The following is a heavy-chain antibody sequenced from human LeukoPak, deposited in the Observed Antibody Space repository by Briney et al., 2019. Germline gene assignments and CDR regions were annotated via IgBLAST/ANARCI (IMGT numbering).Heavy chain of an antibody. CDR1: GGSISSYY. CDR2: IYYSGST. Sequence: SETLSLTCTVSGGSISSYYWSGIRQPPGKGLEWIGYIYYSGSTNYNPSLKSRVTISVDTSKNQFSLKLTSVTATDTAVYYCARQDYSGTYLFDYWGQGTLVTVPS. V-gene: IGHV4-59*08. CDR3: ARQDYSGTYLFDY. D-gene: IGHD1-26*01. J-gene: IGHJ4*02.